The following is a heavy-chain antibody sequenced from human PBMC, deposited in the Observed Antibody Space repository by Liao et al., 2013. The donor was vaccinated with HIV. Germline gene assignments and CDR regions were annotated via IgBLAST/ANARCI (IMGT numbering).Heavy chain of an antibody. CDR1: SGSISGYF. D-gene: IGHD4-23*01. CDR2: IYSSGST. Sequence: QVRLQESGPGLVKSSETLSLTCTISSGSISGYFWSWIRQPPGKGLEWVGYIYSSGSTNYNPSLKGRLTMSLDTSKKQFSLKLTSVIAADTAVYFCGAVPTAGGNYFADWGQGILVTVSS. V-gene: IGHV4-59*01. J-gene: IGHJ4*02. CDR3: GAVPTAGGNYFAD.